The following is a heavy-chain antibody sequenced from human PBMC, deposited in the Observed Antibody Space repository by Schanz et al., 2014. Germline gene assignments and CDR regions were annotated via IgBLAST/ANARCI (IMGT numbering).Heavy chain of an antibody. CDR1: GFTFSNTW. Sequence: EVQLVESGGGLVKPGGSLRLSCAASGFTFSNTWMSWVRQAPGKGLEWVARIKNTFNSYTTEYAASVKGRFSISRDDSKSSLYLQMNSLKTEDTAVYFCARAAYSHGLDVWGRGTTVTVSS. D-gene: IGHD3-16*01. V-gene: IGHV3-72*01. CDR2: IKNTFNSYTT. J-gene: IGHJ6*02. CDR3: ARAAYSHGLDV.